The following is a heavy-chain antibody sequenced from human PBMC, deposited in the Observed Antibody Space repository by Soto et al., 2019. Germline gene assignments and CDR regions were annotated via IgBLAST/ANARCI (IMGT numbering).Heavy chain of an antibody. CDR3: ARDHCTGGNCYSYMGDWYFDL. D-gene: IGHD2-15*01. CDR1: GDSINAENW. Sequence: QVQLQESGPGVVKPSETLSLTCAVSGDSINAENWWTWLRQTPGKGLEWFAEIHHSGGTKYNPSLSGRVSISLDRPRNQFSLRLRSVTAADTAQYYCARDHCTGGNCYSYMGDWYFDLWGRGALVTVSS. CDR2: IHHSGGT. V-gene: IGHV4-4*02. J-gene: IGHJ2*01.